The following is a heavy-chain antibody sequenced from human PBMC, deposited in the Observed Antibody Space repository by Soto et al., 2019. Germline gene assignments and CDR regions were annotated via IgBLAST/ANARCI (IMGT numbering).Heavy chain of an antibody. Sequence: GGSLRLSCAASGFTFSNYGVHWVRQAPGKGLEWVAVIWYDGSSEYYTESVKGRFTISRDNSKNTLYLQMNSLRAEDTAVYYCARVPGSGTYYDNRIANDAFDIWGQGTMVTVSS. D-gene: IGHD3-10*01. CDR1: GFTFSNYG. CDR3: ARVPGSGTYYDNRIANDAFDI. J-gene: IGHJ3*02. CDR2: IWYDGSSE. V-gene: IGHV3-33*01.